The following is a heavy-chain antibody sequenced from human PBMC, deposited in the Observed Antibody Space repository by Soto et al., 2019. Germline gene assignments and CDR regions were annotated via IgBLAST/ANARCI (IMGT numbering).Heavy chain of an antibody. CDR3: XXXXQLWLRRINNGYSG. CDR2: IIPMFGTA. Sequence: QVQLVQSGAEVKKPESSVKVSCKAPGGTFSTYAISWVRQAPGQGLEWMGGIIPMFGTANYAQRFQDRVXXXXXXSXXXXXXXXXXXXXXXXXVYXXXXXXQLWLRRINNGYSGWGQGTLVTVSS. V-gene: IGHV1-69*05. J-gene: IGHJ4*02. CDR1: GGTFSTYA. D-gene: IGHD5-12*01.